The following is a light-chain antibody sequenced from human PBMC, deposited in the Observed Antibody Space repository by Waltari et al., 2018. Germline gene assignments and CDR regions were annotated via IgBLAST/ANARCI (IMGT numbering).Light chain of an antibody. V-gene: IGLV1-40*01. Sequence: SVLTPPPSVSGAPGQRVTISCTGSSPNIGAGYAVHWYQQLPGPAPKLLIYGNSNRPSGVPDRFSGSKSGTSASLAITGLQAEDEADYYCQSYDSSLSGWVFGGGIKLTVL. CDR2: GNS. CDR1: SPNIGAGYA. CDR3: QSYDSSLSGWV. J-gene: IGLJ3*02.